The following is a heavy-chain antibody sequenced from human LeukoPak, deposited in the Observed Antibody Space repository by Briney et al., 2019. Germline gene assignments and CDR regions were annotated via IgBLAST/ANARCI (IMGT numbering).Heavy chain of an antibody. V-gene: IGHV1-2*04. D-gene: IGHD6-19*01. J-gene: IGHJ3*02. CDR3: ARGSPIAVAGTDIGAFDI. CDR1: GYTFTGYY. CDR2: INPNSGGT. Sequence: GASVKVSCTASGYTFTGYYMHWVRQAPGQGLEWMGWINPNSGGTNYAQKFQGWVTMTRDTSISTAYMELSRLRSDDTAVYYCARGSPIAVAGTDIGAFDIWGQGKMVTVSS.